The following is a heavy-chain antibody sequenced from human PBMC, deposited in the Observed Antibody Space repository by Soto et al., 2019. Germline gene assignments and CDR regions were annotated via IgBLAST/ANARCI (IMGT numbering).Heavy chain of an antibody. CDR3: AKPPDYNWNDY. CDR1: GFTFDDYA. V-gene: IGHV3-9*01. J-gene: IGHJ4*02. Sequence: GGSLRLSCAASGFTFDDYAMHWVRQAPGKGLEWVSGISWNGGSIGYADSVKGRFTISRDNSKDTLYLQMNNLRAEDTAVYYCAKPPDYNWNDYWGQGTLVTVCS. D-gene: IGHD1-20*01. CDR2: ISWNGGSI.